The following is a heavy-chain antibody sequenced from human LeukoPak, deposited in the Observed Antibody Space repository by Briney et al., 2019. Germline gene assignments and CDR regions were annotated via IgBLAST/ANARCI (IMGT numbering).Heavy chain of an antibody. CDR3: ATSGGNGWSRDINWFDP. Sequence: ETLSLTCTVSGGSISSSNYYWGWVRQAPGKGLEWVANIQQDGSETYYVDSVKGRFTISRDNAKNSLYLHMNSLRADDTAVYYCATSGGNGWSRDINWFDPWGQGTLVTVSS. CDR1: GGSISSSNYY. CDR2: IQQDGSET. D-gene: IGHD6-19*01. V-gene: IGHV3-7*01. J-gene: IGHJ5*02.